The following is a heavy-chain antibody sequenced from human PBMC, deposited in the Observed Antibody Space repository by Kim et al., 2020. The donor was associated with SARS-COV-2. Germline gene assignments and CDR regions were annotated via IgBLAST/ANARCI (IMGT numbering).Heavy chain of an antibody. CDR1: GGSISSSSYY. D-gene: IGHD6-19*01. J-gene: IGHJ4*02. Sequence: SETLSLTCTVSGGSISSSSYYWGWIRQPPGKGLEWIGSIYYSGSTYYNPSLKSRVTISVDTSKNQFSLKLSSVTAADTAVYYCARRLWSSGWYYWGQGTL. CDR2: IYYSGST. CDR3: ARRLWSSGWYY. V-gene: IGHV4-39*01.